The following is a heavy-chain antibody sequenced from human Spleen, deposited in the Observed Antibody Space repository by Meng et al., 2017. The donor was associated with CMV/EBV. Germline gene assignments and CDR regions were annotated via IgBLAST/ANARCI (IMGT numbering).Heavy chain of an antibody. Sequence: KAYGYRFTAYYMPCVRQAPGQGLEWMGRINPNSGGTTYAQKFQDRLTMTSDTSISTAYMELSRLRSDDTAVYYCARELGTTGGSIDYWGQGTLVTVSS. J-gene: IGHJ4*02. CDR1: GYRFTAYY. D-gene: IGHD1-7*01. CDR3: ARELGTTGGSIDY. CDR2: INPNSGGT. V-gene: IGHV1-2*06.